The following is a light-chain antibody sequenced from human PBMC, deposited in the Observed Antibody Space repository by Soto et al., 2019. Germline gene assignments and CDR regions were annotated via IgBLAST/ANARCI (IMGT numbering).Light chain of an antibody. CDR3: QQYASSPLT. V-gene: IGKV3-20*01. CDR1: QSGGLRS. CDR2: SAS. J-gene: IGKJ4*01. Sequence: IVLTQSPGTLSLSPGESATLFCKASQSGGLRSIAWYQQKPGQPPRLVISSASFRATGIPERFSGSASGTDFTLTISRLEPEDFAVYFCQQYASSPLTFGGGTRVEV.